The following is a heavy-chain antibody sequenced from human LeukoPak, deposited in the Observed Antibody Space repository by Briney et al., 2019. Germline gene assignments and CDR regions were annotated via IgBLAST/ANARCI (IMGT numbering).Heavy chain of an antibody. V-gene: IGHV3-23*01. CDR2: ISGSGGST. D-gene: IGHD3-22*01. CDR3: AKDPQGYYYDLFDY. CDR1: GFTFSSYA. J-gene: IGHJ4*02. Sequence: GGSLRLSCAASGFTFSSYAMSWVRQAPGKGLEWVSAISGSGGSTYYAGSVKGRFTISRDNSKNTLYLQMNSLGAEDTAVYYCAKDPQGYYYDLFDYWGQGTLVTVSS.